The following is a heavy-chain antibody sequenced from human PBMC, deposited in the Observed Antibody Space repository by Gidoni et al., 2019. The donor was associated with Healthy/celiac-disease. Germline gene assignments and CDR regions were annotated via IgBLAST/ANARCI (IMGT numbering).Heavy chain of an antibody. V-gene: IGHV1-18*01. J-gene: IGHJ2*01. CDR3: ARGFSPPGIAVAGNWYFDL. CDR2: ISAYNGNT. D-gene: IGHD6-19*01. CDR1: GSTFTSHG. Sequence: QVQLVQSGAEVKKPGASVTVSCKASGSTFTSHGISWVRQAPGQGLEWMGWISAYNGNTNYAQKLQGRVTMTTDTSTSTAYMELRSLRSDDTAVYYCARGFSPPGIAVAGNWYFDLWGRGTLVTVSS.